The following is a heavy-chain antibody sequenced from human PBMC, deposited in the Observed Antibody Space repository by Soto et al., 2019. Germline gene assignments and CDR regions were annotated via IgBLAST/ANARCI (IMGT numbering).Heavy chain of an antibody. CDR2: IYPGDSDT. CDR1: GYSFTSYW. V-gene: IGHV5-51*01. J-gene: IGHJ6*02. Sequence: GESLKISCKGSGYSFTSYWIGWVRQMPGKGLEWMGIIYPGDSDTRYSPSFQGQVTISADKSISTAYLQWSSLKASDTAMYYCARSGGSYDYSYAMDVRCQATTVSVSS. D-gene: IGHD1-26*01. CDR3: ARSGGSYDYSYAMDV.